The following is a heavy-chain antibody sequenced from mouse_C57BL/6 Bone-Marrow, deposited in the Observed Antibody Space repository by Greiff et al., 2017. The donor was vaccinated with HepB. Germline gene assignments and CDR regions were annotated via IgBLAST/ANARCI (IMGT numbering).Heavy chain of an antibody. D-gene: IGHD1-1*01. CDR2: ISDGGSYT. J-gene: IGHJ1*03. V-gene: IGHV5-4*03. Sequence: EVKVEESGGGLVKPGGSLKLSCAASGFTFSSYAMSWVRQTPEKRLEWVATISDGGSYTYYPDNVKGRFTISRDNAKNNLYLQMSHLKSEDTAMYYCARGKNYGSSYWYFDVWGTGTTVTVSS. CDR1: GFTFSSYA. CDR3: ARGKNYGSSYWYFDV.